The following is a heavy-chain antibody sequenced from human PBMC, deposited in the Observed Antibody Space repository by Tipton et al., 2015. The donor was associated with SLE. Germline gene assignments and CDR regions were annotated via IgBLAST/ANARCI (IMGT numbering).Heavy chain of an antibody. J-gene: IGHJ4*02. V-gene: IGHV5-51*03. CDR1: GYRFSTYW. CDR2: IYVGDSDT. D-gene: IGHD3-10*01. Sequence: VQLVQSGAEVKKPGESLKISCEGSGYRFSTYWIAWLRQMPGKGLEWMGSIYVGDSDTIYSPSFQGQVTISVDKSISTAYLQWSSLKASDSAMYYCARLELQLGLDQWGQGTLGTVSS. CDR3: ARLELQLGLDQ.